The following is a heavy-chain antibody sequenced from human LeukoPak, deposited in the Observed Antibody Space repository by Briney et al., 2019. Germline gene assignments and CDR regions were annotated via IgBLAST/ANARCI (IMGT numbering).Heavy chain of an antibody. D-gene: IGHD3-22*01. V-gene: IGHV1-18*01. CDR1: GYTFTSYG. CDR3: ATYYYDSSGYAL. CDR2: ISAYNGNT. Sequence: GASVKVSCKASGYTFTSYGISWVRQAPGQGLEWMGWISAYNGNTNYAQKLQGRVTITRDTSASTAYMELSSLRSEDTAVYYCATYYYDSSGYALWGQGTLVTVSS. J-gene: IGHJ4*02.